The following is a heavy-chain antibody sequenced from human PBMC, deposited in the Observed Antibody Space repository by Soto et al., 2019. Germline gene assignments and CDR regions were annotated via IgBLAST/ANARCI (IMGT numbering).Heavy chain of an antibody. CDR1: GGSFRGYY. CDR3: ARGFIAAAGKDGDGMDV. D-gene: IGHD6-13*01. CDR2: INHSGST. J-gene: IGHJ6*02. V-gene: IGHV4-34*01. Sequence: PSETLSLTCAVYGGSFRGYYWSWIRQPPGKGLEWIGEINHSGSTNYNPSLKSRVTISVDTSKNQFSLKLSSVTAADTAVYYCARGFIAAAGKDGDGMDVWGQGTTVTVSS.